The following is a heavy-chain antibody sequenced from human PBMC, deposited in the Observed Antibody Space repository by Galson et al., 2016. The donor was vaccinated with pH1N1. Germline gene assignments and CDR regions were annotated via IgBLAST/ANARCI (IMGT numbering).Heavy chain of an antibody. CDR3: ARTGTEDYYDSSDYYYVYWYFDL. V-gene: IGHV3-23*01. D-gene: IGHD3-22*01. CDR1: GIAFNTYA. Sequence: SLRLSCAASGIAFNTYAMTWVRQAPGKGLECVSSISGDGTSTHYAASVKGRFAISRDNSKSTLYLQMNGLRAEDTAVYYCARTGTEDYYDSSDYYYVYWYFDLWGRGTLVTVSS. J-gene: IGHJ2*01. CDR2: ISGDGTST.